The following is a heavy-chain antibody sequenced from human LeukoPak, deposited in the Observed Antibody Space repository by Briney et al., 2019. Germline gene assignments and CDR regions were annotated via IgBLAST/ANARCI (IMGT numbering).Heavy chain of an antibody. Sequence: ASVKVSCKASGYTFTGYYMHWVRQAPGQGLEWMGWINPNSGGTNYAQKFQGRVTMTRDTSISTAYMELSRLRSDDTAVYYCARSSGSYYNADYWGQGTLVTVSS. CDR3: ARSSGSYYNADY. D-gene: IGHD3-10*01. CDR2: INPNSGGT. J-gene: IGHJ4*02. CDR1: GYTFTGYY. V-gene: IGHV1-2*02.